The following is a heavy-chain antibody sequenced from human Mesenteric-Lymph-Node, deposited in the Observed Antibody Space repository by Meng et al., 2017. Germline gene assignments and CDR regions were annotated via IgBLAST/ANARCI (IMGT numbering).Heavy chain of an antibody. CDR2: INQDGSQK. D-gene: IGHD2-15*01. CDR1: GFTFSSYW. J-gene: IGHJ4*02. CDR3: ARGVSCSGGSCFDNFGDYEDY. Sequence: GESLKISCAASGFTFSSYWMTWVRQAPGKGLEWVANINQDGSQKYYMDSVKGRFTISRDSAKNSLYLQMYSLRAEDTAVYYCARGVSCSGGSCFDNFGDYEDYWGQGTLVTVSS. V-gene: IGHV3-7*01.